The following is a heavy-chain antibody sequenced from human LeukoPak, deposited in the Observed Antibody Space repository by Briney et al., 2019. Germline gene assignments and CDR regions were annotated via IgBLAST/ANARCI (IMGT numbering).Heavy chain of an antibody. CDR2: ISAYNGNT. CDR1: GYTFTSYG. D-gene: IGHD6-13*01. V-gene: IGHV1-18*01. J-gene: IGHJ6*02. Sequence: ASVKVSCKASGYTFTSYGISWVRQAPGQGLEWMGWISAYNGNTNYAQKLQGRVTMTTDTSTSTAYMELRSLRSDDTAVYYCARDLGEYSSSWYISSYYYGMDVWGQGTTVTVSS. CDR3: ARDLGEYSSSWYISSYYYGMDV.